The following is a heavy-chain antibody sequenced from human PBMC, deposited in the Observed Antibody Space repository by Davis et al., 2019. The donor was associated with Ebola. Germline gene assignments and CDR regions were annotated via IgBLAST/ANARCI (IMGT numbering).Heavy chain of an antibody. Sequence: GSLRLSCTVSGGSISSYYWSWIRQPPGKGLEWIGYIYYSGSTNYNPSLKSRVTISVDTSKNQFSLKLSSVTAADTAVYYCARVGYDFWSGYYNWFEPWGQGTLVTVSS. D-gene: IGHD3-3*01. V-gene: IGHV4-59*01. CDR2: IYYSGST. CDR3: ARVGYDFWSGYYNWFEP. CDR1: GGSISSYY. J-gene: IGHJ5*02.